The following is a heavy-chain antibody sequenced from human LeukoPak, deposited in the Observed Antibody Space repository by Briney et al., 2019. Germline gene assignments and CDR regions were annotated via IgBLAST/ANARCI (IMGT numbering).Heavy chain of an antibody. V-gene: IGHV4-59*01. Sequence: SETLSLTCTVSGGSISSYYWSWIRQPPGKGLVWIGYIYYSGSTNYNPSLKSRVTISVDTSKNQFSLKLSSVTAADTAVYYCARDGRGSYYGTLATWGQGTLVTVSS. D-gene: IGHD1-26*01. J-gene: IGHJ5*02. CDR1: GGSISSYY. CDR3: ARDGRGSYYGTLAT. CDR2: IYYSGST.